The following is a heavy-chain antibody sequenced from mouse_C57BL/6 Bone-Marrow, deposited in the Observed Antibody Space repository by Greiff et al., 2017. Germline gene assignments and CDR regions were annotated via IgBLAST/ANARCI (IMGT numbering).Heavy chain of an antibody. CDR1: GYTFTDYY. J-gene: IGHJ2*01. Sequence: VQLQQSGPVLVKPGASVKMSCKASGYTFTDYYMNWVKQSHGKSLEWIGVFNPYNGGTSYNQKFKGKATLTVDKASSEAYMELNSLTAEDSEVYYCARERGYWGQGTTLTVSS. CDR3: ARERGY. CDR2: FNPYNGGT. V-gene: IGHV1-19*01.